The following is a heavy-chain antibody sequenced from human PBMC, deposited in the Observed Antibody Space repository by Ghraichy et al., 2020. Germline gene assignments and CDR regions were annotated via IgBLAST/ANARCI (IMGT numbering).Heavy chain of an antibody. CDR3: ARLGRTSISTGGY. J-gene: IGHJ4*02. V-gene: IGHV4-39*01. CDR2: IYYTGTS. Sequence: SETLSLTCTVSGGSISSTSYYWGWIRQPPGKGLEWIASIYYTGTSYHNPSLKSRVTISVDTSKNQFSLNLSSVTAADTAVYYCARLGRTSISTGGYWGQGTLVTVSS. CDR1: GGSISSTSYY. D-gene: IGHD1-14*01.